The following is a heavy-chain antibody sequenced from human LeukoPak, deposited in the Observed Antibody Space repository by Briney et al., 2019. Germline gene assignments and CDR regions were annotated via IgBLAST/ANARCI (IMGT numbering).Heavy chain of an antibody. D-gene: IGHD6-19*01. CDR1: GFTFSGYW. J-gene: IGHJ4*02. CDR2: IKQDGSEK. V-gene: IGHV3-7*01. Sequence: PGGSLRLSCAASGFTFSGYWMSWVRQAPGKGLEWEANIKQDGSEKYCVDSVKGRFTISRDNAKNSLFLQMNSLRAEDTVVYYCVRDSLYSSAWYDPFDYWGQGTLVTVSS. CDR3: VRDSLYSSAWYDPFDY.